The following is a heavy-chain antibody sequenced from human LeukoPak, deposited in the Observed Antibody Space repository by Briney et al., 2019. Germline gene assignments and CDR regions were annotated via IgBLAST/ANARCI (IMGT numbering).Heavy chain of an antibody. Sequence: PSETLSLACTVSGGSISSYYWSWIRQPPGKGLEWIGYISYSMSASYNPSLKSRVTISVDTAKNQFPLKLTSVTAADTAVYYCARDRYSSGWYRGSDWFDPWGQGTLVTVSS. CDR1: GGSISSYY. CDR3: ARDRYSSGWYRGSDWFDP. D-gene: IGHD6-19*01. V-gene: IGHV4-59*01. J-gene: IGHJ5*02. CDR2: ISYSMSA.